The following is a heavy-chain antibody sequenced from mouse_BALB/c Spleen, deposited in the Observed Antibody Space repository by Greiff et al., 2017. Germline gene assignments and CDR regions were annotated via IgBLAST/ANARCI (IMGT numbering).Heavy chain of an antibody. CDR1: GFSLTSYG. J-gene: IGHJ4*01. CDR2: IWSGRST. CDR3: ARRDAMDY. V-gene: IGHV2-2*02. Sequence: VQLQQSGPGLVQPSQSLSITCTVSGFSLTSYGVHWVRQSPGKGLEWLGVIWSGRSTDYNAAFISRLSISKDNSKSQVFFKMNSLQANDTAIYYCARRDAMDYWGQGTSVTVSS.